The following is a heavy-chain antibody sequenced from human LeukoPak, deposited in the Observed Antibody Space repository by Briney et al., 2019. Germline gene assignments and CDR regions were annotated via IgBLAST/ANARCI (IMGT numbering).Heavy chain of an antibody. D-gene: IGHD1-26*01. CDR3: ARDQSGSYYPDDAFDI. J-gene: IGHJ3*02. Sequence: RASVKVSCKASGYTFTGYYLHWVRQAPGQGLEWMGWINPNTGGTNYAQKFQGRVTMTRDTSISTAYMELSRLRSDDTAVYYCARDQSGSYYPDDAFDIWGQGTMVTVSS. V-gene: IGHV1-2*02. CDR1: GYTFTGYY. CDR2: INPNTGGT.